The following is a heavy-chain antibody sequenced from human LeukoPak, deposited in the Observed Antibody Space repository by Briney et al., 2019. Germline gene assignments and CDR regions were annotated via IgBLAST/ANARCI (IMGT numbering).Heavy chain of an antibody. Sequence: SQTLSLTCTVSGGSISSGDYYWSWIRQPPGKGLEWIGYIYYSGSTYYNPSLKSRVTISVDTSKNQFSLKLSSVTAADTAVYYCARGIGCRGGYFDYWGQGTLVTVSS. CDR1: GGSISSGDYY. D-gene: IGHD6-19*01. CDR3: ARGIGCRGGYFDY. V-gene: IGHV4-30-4*08. J-gene: IGHJ4*02. CDR2: IYYSGST.